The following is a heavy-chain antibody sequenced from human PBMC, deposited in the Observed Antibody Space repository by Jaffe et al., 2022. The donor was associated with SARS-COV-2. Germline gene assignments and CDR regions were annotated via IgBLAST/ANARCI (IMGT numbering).Heavy chain of an antibody. CDR1: GYSISNAYY. Sequence: QVQLQESGPGLVKPSETLSLTCSVSGYSISNAYYWGWIRQPPGKGLEWIGTIYHDGRTYYNTFLKSRLTISLGMSKNQFSLKLNSVTAADTAVYYCARQSLVGALTLFDYWGQGTLVTVSS. CDR2: IYHDGRT. J-gene: IGHJ4*02. D-gene: IGHD1-26*01. V-gene: IGHV4-38-2*02. CDR3: ARQSLVGALTLFDY.